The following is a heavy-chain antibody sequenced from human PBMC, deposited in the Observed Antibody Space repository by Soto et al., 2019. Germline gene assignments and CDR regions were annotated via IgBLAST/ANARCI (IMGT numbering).Heavy chain of an antibody. V-gene: IGHV3-23*01. Sequence: AGSLRLSCAASGFTFSSYAMSWVRQAPGKGLEWVSVISGSDDSTYYADSVKGRFTISRDNSKNTLYLQMNSLRAEDTAVYYCAKRSSSSTFDYWGQGTLVTSPQ. J-gene: IGHJ4*02. D-gene: IGHD6-6*01. CDR1: GFTFSSYA. CDR2: ISGSDDST. CDR3: AKRSSSSTFDY.